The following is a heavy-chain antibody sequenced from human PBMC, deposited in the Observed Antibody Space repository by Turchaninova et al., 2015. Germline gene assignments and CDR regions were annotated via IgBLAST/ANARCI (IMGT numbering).Heavy chain of an antibody. V-gene: IGHV4-39*07. J-gene: IGHJ6*03. CDR3: ARAPYYYDGGGDYYMDV. CDR2: FHYSGST. D-gene: IGHD3-22*01. Sequence: QLQLQESGPGLVKPSETLSLTCPVSAGPCSSNNYYWGWTRPPPGKGLWWIWSFHYSGSTYYNPSLKSRVTISVDTSKNQFSLQLSSVTAADTAVYYCARAPYYYDGGGDYYMDVWGKGTTVTVSS. CDR1: AGPCSSNNYY.